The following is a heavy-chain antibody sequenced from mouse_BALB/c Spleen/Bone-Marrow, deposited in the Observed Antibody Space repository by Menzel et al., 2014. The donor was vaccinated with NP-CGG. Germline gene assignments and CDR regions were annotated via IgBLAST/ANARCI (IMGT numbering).Heavy chain of an antibody. CDR1: GFTFSDFY. J-gene: IGHJ2*01. CDR2: SRDKANDYTT. V-gene: IGHV7-1*02. CDR3: ARGTVNYFDY. Sequence: EVKLEESGGDLVQPGGSLRLSCATSGFTFSDFYMEWVRQPPGKRLEWIGASRDKANDYTTEYSASVKGRFIVSRDTSQSILYLQMNALRAEDTAIYYCARGTVNYFDYWGQGTTLTVSS. D-gene: IGHD1-1*01.